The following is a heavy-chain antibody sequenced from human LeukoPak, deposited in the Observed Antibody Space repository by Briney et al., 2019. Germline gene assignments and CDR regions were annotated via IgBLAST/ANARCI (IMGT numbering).Heavy chain of an antibody. D-gene: IGHD5-18*01. CDR3: ARGTRGYTSRLIDH. Sequence: ASVKVSCKASGYTFSSYGFDWVRQAPGQGLEWMGWISANNGNTKYTEKLQDRVTMTTDTSTSTAYMELRSLTSDDTAVYYCARGTRGYTSRLIDHWGQGTLVTVSS. J-gene: IGHJ4*02. CDR2: ISANNGNT. V-gene: IGHV1-18*04. CDR1: GYTFSSYG.